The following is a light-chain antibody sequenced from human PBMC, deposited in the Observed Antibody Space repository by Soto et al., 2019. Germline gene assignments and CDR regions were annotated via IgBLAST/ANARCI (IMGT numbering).Light chain of an antibody. Sequence: DSVMTQSPDSLAVSLCERATIRCKSLQSVFYSSINKNYLAWYQQKPGQPPKLLIYWASTRESGVPDRFSGGGSGTDFTLTSSSLQAEDVAVYYCQQYYSTLRTFGGGTKVDIK. CDR1: QSVFYSSINKNY. CDR3: QQYYSTLRT. CDR2: WAS. J-gene: IGKJ4*01. V-gene: IGKV4-1*01.